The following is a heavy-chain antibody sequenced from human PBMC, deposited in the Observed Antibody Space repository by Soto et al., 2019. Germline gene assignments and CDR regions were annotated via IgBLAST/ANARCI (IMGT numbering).Heavy chain of an antibody. CDR1: GFTFSNAW. CDR2: IKSKTDGGTT. J-gene: IGHJ4*02. CDR3: TTLAAAGNPFKIDY. D-gene: IGHD6-13*01. V-gene: IGHV3-15*07. Sequence: GGSLRLSCAASGFTFSNAWMNWVRQAPGKGLEWVGRIKSKTDGGTTDYAAPVKGRLTISRDDSKNTLYLQMNSLKTEDTAVYYCTTLAAAGNPFKIDYWGQGTLVTVSS.